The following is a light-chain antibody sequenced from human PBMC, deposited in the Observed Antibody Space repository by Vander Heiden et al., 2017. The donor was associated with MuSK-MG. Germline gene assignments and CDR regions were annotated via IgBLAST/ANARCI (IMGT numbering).Light chain of an antibody. CDR2: NAS. Sequence: EIVLTQSPDFQSVTPKEKVTISCRASHNVGSSLHWYQQKPGQSPKLLIKNASQSCSGVPSRFSGSGSGTDFTLTINSLEAEDAATYYCHQSSTLPHTFGQGTKLEIK. CDR1: HNVGSS. J-gene: IGKJ2*01. V-gene: IGKV6-21*01. CDR3: HQSSTLPHT.